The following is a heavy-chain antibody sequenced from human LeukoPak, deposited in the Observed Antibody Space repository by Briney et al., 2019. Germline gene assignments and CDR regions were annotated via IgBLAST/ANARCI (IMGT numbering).Heavy chain of an antibody. CDR2: IYYSGST. CDR3: ARAGGFFSPFGY. V-gene: IGHV4-31*03. Sequence: SETLSLTCTVPGGSISSGGYYWSWIRQHPGDGLEWIGYIYYSGSTYYNPSLKSRVTISIDTSKNQFSLKLSSVTAADTAVYYCARAGGFFSPFGYWGQGTLVTVSS. J-gene: IGHJ4*02. D-gene: IGHD3-16*01. CDR1: GGSISSGGYY.